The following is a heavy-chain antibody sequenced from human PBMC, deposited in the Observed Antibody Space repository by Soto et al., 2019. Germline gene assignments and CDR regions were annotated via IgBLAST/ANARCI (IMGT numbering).Heavy chain of an antibody. D-gene: IGHD3-22*01. CDR1: GFTFSSYA. V-gene: IGHV3-23*01. CDR2: ISGRGSET. Sequence: EVQLLESGGGLIQPGGSLTLACAASGFTFSSYAMSWVRQAPGKGLEWVSSISGRGSETYYVDSVKGRFTISRDNSIDTLFLHLNSLRAEDTAVYYCAKDRLSSGSGVRFDPWGQGTLVIVSS. CDR3: AKDRLSSGSGVRFDP. J-gene: IGHJ5*02.